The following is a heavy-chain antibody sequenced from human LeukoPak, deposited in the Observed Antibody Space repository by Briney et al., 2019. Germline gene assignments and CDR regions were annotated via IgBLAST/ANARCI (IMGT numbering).Heavy chain of an antibody. CDR1: GFTFSSYW. CDR3: ARENYYDSSGYGGAFDI. Sequence: GGSLRLSCAASGFTFSSYWMHWVRQAPGKGLVWASRINSDGSSTSYADSVKGRFTISRDNAKNTLYLQMNSLRAEDTAVYYCARENYYDSSGYGGAFDIWGQGTMVTVSS. D-gene: IGHD3-22*01. V-gene: IGHV3-74*01. J-gene: IGHJ3*02. CDR2: INSDGSST.